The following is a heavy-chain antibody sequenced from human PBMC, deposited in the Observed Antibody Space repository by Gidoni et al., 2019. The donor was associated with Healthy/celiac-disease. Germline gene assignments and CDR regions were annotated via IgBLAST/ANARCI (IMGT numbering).Heavy chain of an antibody. J-gene: IGHJ4*02. CDR2: IYHSGST. Sequence: QVQLQESGPGLVKPSATLSLTCTVSGYSISSGYYWGWSRQPPGKGLEGIGSIYHSGSTYYNPSLKSRVTISVDTSKNQFSLKLSSVTAADTAVYYCARAAAWQPGFDYWGQGTLVTVSS. D-gene: IGHD6-13*01. CDR1: GYSISSGYY. CDR3: ARAAAWQPGFDY. V-gene: IGHV4-38-2*02.